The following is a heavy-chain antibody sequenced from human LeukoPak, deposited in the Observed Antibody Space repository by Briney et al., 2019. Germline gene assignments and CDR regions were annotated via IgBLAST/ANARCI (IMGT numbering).Heavy chain of an antibody. CDR1: GFIFSLYG. CDR2: ISYDGSNK. Sequence: PGGSLRLSCAASGFIFSLYGMHWVRQAPGKGLEWVAVISYDGSNKYYADSVKGRFTISRDNAKNTLYLQMNSLRAEDTAVYYCASTIAVAATDYWGQGTLVTVSS. J-gene: IGHJ4*02. CDR3: ASTIAVAATDY. V-gene: IGHV3-30*03. D-gene: IGHD6-19*01.